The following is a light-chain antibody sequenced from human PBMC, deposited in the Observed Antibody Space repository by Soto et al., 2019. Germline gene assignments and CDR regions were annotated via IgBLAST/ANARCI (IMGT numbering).Light chain of an antibody. CDR1: QSISSW. J-gene: IGKJ4*01. CDR3: QQYNSYPLT. V-gene: IGKV1-5*03. CDR2: KAS. Sequence: DIQMTQSPSTLSASVGDRVTITCRASQSISSWLAWYQQKPGKAPNLLIYKASSLESGVPSRFSGSGSGTEFTLTISSLQTADFATYYYQQYNSYPLTFGGGTKVEIK.